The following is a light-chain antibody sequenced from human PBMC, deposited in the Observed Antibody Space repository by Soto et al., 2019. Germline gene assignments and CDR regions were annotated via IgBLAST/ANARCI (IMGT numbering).Light chain of an antibody. CDR1: SSDVGGYNY. CDR3: SSYTSGSTWV. CDR2: EVS. Sequence: QSALTQPASVSGSPGQSITISCTGTSSDVGGYNYVSWYQQHPGKAPKLMIYEVSNRPSGVSNRFSGSKSGNTASLTISGLQAEDEADYYCSSYTSGSTWVFGGGTKVTAL. J-gene: IGLJ3*02. V-gene: IGLV2-14*01.